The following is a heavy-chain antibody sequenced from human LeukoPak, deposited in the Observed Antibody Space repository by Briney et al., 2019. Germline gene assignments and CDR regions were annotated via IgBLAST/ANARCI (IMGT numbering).Heavy chain of an antibody. V-gene: IGHV3-15*01. J-gene: IGHJ4*02. CDR2: IKSKTDGGTT. CDR1: GFTFTNAW. D-gene: IGHD3-3*01. CDR3: TTAQFWSGYYSDYFDY. Sequence: GGSLRLSCAASGFTFTNAWMTWVRQAPGKGLEWVGRIKSKTDGGTTDYAAPVKGRFTISRDDSKNTLYLQMNSLKTEDTAVYYCTTAQFWSGYYSDYFDYWGQGTLVTVSS.